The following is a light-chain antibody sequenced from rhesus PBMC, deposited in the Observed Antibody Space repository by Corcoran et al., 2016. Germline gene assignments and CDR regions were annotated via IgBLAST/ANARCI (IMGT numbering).Light chain of an antibody. CDR2: YNN. V-gene: IGLV1S4*01. J-gene: IGLJ1*01. CDR3: VAWDCRLESYI. Sequence: QSVLTQPPSASGTPGQRVTISCSGSSSTIGLNDVYWYQQLPGTAPKLLIYYNNQRPSGVPDRFSGSKSGTSGFLAITGLRSGDEADYYCVAWDCRLESYIFGAGTRLTVL. CDR1: SSTIGLND.